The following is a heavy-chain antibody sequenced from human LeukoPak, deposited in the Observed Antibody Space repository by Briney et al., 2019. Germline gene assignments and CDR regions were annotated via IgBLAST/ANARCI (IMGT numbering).Heavy chain of an antibody. Sequence: GASVKVSCKASGYTFTSYGISWVRQAPGQGLEWMGWSSAYNGNTKYAQRLQGRVTLTTDTSTSTAYMELRSLRSDDTAVYYCARDYYDGSGYLDYWGQGTLVTVSS. CDR2: SSAYNGNT. V-gene: IGHV1-18*01. CDR1: GYTFTSYG. CDR3: ARDYYDGSGYLDY. D-gene: IGHD3-22*01. J-gene: IGHJ4*02.